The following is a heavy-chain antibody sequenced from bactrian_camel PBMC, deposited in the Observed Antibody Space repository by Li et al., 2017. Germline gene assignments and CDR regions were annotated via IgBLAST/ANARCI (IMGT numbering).Heavy chain of an antibody. J-gene: IGHJ4*01. D-gene: IGHD3*01. CDR2: ISSSGGST. V-gene: IGHV3S40*01. CDR1: GFTFSTYA. Sequence: VQLVESGGGLVQPGGSLVLSCAASGFTFSTYAMSWVRQAPGKGLEWVSLISSSGGSTLYADSVKGRFTISRDNAKDTLYLQMNSLKIEDTAVYYCALGSSRQATMTARGKGTQVTVS.